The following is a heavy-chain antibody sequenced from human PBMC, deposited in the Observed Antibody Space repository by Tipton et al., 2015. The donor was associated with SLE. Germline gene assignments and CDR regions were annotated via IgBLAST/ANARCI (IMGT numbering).Heavy chain of an antibody. D-gene: IGHD3-3*01. J-gene: IGHJ4*02. Sequence: SLRLSCAASEFTFSRYAMSWVRQAPGKGLEWVSFIRYDGINKLYSDSVKGRFTISRDNSKNTMYMQMSSLRGEDTAVYFCAKEADFCLDFWGQGTLVTVSS. CDR1: EFTFSRYA. CDR2: IRYDGINK. CDR3: AKEADFCLDF. V-gene: IGHV3-30*02.